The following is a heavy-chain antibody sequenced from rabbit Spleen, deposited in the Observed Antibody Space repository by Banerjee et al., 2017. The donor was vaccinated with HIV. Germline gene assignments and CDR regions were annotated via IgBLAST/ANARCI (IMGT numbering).Heavy chain of an antibody. J-gene: IGHJ6*01. V-gene: IGHV1S40*01. CDR1: GFSFSSNYW. CDR3: ARDTSTSFSGYGMDL. CDR2: IYAGSSGST. Sequence: QSLEESGGDLVQPGASLTLTCTASGFSFSSNYWICWVRQAPGKGLEWIGCIYAGSSGSTYYASWAKGRFTISKTSSTTVTLQVTSLTAADTATYFCARDTSTSFSGYGMDLWGPGTLVTVS. D-gene: IGHD1-1*01.